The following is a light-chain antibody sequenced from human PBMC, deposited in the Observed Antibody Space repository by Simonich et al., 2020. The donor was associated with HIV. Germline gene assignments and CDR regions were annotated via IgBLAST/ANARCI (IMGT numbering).Light chain of an antibody. CDR1: QSVSSN. Sequence: EIVMTQSPATLSVSPGERATLSCRASQSVSSNLAWYQQNPGQAPRLLISGASTRATVIPARFSGSGSGTDFTLTISSLEPEDFAVYYCQQRSNWPLTFGGGTKVEIK. V-gene: IGKV3-15*01. J-gene: IGKJ4*01. CDR2: GAS. CDR3: QQRSNWPLT.